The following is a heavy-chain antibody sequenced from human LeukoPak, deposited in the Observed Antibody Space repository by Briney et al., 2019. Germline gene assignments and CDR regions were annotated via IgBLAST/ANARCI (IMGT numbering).Heavy chain of an antibody. J-gene: IGHJ5*02. CDR1: GGSISSGGYY. CDR3: ARLYDYVWGNYRPRAGMDP. CDR2: IYHSGST. Sequence: SETLSLTCTVSGGSISSGGYYWSWIRQPPGKGLEWIGYIYHSGSTYYNPSLKSRVTISVDRSKNQFSLKLTSVTAADTAVYFCARLYDYVWGNYRPRAGMDPWGQGALVTVSS. D-gene: IGHD3-16*02. V-gene: IGHV4-30-2*01.